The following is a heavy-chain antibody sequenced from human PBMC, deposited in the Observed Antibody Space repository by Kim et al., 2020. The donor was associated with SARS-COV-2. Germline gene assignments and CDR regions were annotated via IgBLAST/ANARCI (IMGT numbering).Heavy chain of an antibody. V-gene: IGHV4-4*02. CDR2: IYHSGST. CDR3: ARVILLWFGEPRGGGMDV. J-gene: IGHJ6*02. Sequence: SETLSLTCAVSGGSISSSNWWSWVRQPPGKGLEWIGEIYHSGSTNYNPSLKSRVTISVDKSKNQFSLKLSSVTAADTAVYYCARVILLWFGEPRGGGMDVWGQGTTVTVSS. CDR1: GGSISSSNW. D-gene: IGHD3-10*01.